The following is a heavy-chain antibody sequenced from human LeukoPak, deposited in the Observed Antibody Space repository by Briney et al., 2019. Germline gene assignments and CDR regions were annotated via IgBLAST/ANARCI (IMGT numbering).Heavy chain of an antibody. V-gene: IGHV1-2*06. CDR2: INANSGVT. D-gene: IGHD1-26*01. CDR3: ARDVSSTPNWEFDY. CDR1: GYTFADYF. J-gene: IGHJ4*02. Sequence: ASVKVSCKISGYTFADYFIHWVRQAPGQGLEWMGRINANSGVTEYQQKFQGRVTMTRDTSVSTAYVEVNWLISDDTAIYYCARDVSSTPNWEFDYWGQGTLVTVSS.